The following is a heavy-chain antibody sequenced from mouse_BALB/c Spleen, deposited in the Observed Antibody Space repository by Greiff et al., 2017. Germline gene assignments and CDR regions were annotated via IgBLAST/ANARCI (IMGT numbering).Heavy chain of an antibody. Sequence: VKLQQSGAELAKPGASVKMSCKASGYTFTSYWMHWVKQRPGQGLEWIGYINPSTGYTEYNQKFKDKATLTADKSSSTAYMQLSSLTSEDSAVYYCAREDDGYYDWGQGTTLTVSS. J-gene: IGHJ2*01. CDR1: GYTFTSYW. CDR3: AREDDGYYD. D-gene: IGHD2-3*01. V-gene: IGHV1-7*01. CDR2: INPSTGYT.